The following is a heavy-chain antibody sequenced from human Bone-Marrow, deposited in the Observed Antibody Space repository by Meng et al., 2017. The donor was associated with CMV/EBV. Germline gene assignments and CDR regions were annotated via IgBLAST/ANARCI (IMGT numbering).Heavy chain of an antibody. CDR2: IYYSGST. V-gene: IGHV4-59*01. Sequence: GSLRLSCTVSGDSISNYYWNWIRQPPGKGLEWIGYIYYSGSTDYNPSLKSRVTISVDTSKSQFSLKLSSVTAADTAVYYCARATYGSGSYFNPKYYFDFWGQGTLVTVSP. J-gene: IGHJ4*02. D-gene: IGHD3-10*01. CDR3: ARATYGSGSYFNPKYYFDF. CDR1: GDSISNYY.